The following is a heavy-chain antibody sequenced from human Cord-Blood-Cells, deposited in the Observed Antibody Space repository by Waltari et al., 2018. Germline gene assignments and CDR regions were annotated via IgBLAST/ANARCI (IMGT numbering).Heavy chain of an antibody. CDR2: IKHSGST. CDR1: GGSFSGYY. V-gene: IGHV4-34*01. J-gene: IGHJ3*02. Sequence: QVQLQQWGAGLLKPSETLSLTCAVYGGSFSGYYWSWIRQPPGKGQELIWEIKHSGSTNYHPPLKRRVTISVDTSKNQFSLKLSSVTAADTAVYYCARHHADHDAFDIWGQGTMVTVSS. CDR3: ARHHADHDAFDI.